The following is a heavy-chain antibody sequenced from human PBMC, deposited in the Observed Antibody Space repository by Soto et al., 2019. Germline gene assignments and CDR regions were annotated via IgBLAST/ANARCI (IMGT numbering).Heavy chain of an antibody. D-gene: IGHD5-18*01. Sequence: EVQLVESGGGLVKPGGSLRLSCAASGFTFSSYSMNWVRQAPGKGLEWVSSISSSSSYIYYADSVKGRCTISRDNAKNSLYLQMNSLRAEDTAVYYCARDQPGYSYGYGLGSWGQGTLVTVSS. V-gene: IGHV3-21*01. J-gene: IGHJ5*01. CDR2: ISSSSSYI. CDR3: ARDQPGYSYGYGLGS. CDR1: GFTFSSYS.